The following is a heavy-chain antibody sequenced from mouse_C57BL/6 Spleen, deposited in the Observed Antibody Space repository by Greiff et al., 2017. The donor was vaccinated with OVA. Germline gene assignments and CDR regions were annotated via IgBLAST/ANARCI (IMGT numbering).Heavy chain of an antibody. V-gene: IGHV3-6*01. CDR3: ARDTYYSNWRASWFAY. CDR1: GYSITSGYY. CDR2: ISYDGSN. D-gene: IGHD2-5*01. Sequence: EVKLMESGPGLVKPSQSLSLTCSVTGYSITSGYYWNWIRQFPGNKLEWMGYISYDGSNNYNPSLKNRISITRDTSKNQFFLKLNSVTTEDTATYYCARDTYYSNWRASWFAYWGQGTLVTVSA. J-gene: IGHJ3*01.